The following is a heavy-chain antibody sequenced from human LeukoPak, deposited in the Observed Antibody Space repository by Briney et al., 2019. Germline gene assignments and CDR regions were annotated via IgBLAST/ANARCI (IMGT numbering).Heavy chain of an antibody. D-gene: IGHD3-22*01. V-gene: IGHV5-51*01. Sequence: GESLKISCKGVDYGFCTFWIGWVRPMPGEGLGWMGFIHLSDSSTTYSPSLQGQVTISADKSISTAYLQWSSLKASDTAMYFCAQARRGLYYFDFWGQGTLVTVSS. CDR3: AQARRGLYYFDF. CDR2: IHLSDSST. CDR1: DYGFCTFW. J-gene: IGHJ4*02.